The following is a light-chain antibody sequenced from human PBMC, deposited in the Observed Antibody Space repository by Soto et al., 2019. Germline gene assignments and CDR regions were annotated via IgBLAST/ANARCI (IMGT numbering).Light chain of an antibody. V-gene: IGKV1-5*01. CDR3: QQYHTSSIT. Sequence: DIQMTQSPATLSASVGYIFTITSRASQSIGRWLTWYQQKPGKAPNLLIYDASTLERGVPSRFSGTGSGTEFTLTIDRLQPDDFATYYCQQYHTSSITFGQGTRLEIK. CDR1: QSIGRW. J-gene: IGKJ5*01. CDR2: DAS.